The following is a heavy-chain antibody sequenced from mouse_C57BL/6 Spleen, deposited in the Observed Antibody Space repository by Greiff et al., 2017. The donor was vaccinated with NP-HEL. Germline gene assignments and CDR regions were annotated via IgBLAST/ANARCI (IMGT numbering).Heavy chain of an antibody. CDR2: ISYDGSN. Sequence: ESGPGLVKPSQSLSLTCSVTGYSITSGYYWNWIRQFPGNKLEWMGYISYDGSNNYNPSLKNRISITRDTSKNQFFLKLNSVTTEDTATYYCARLGREDYWGQGTTLTVSS. J-gene: IGHJ2*01. CDR1: GYSITSGYY. V-gene: IGHV3-6*01. CDR3: ARLGREDY. D-gene: IGHD4-1*01.